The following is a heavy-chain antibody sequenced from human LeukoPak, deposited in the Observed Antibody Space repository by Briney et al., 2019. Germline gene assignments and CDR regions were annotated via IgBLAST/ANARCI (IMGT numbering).Heavy chain of an antibody. J-gene: IGHJ4*02. V-gene: IGHV1-2*02. Sequence: ASVKVSCKASGYTFTGYYMHWVRQAPGQGLEWMGWINPNSGGTNYAQKFQGRVTMTRDTSISTVYMELSRLRSDDTAVYYCASVSGYDRDDFDYWGQGTLVTVSS. CDR2: INPNSGGT. D-gene: IGHD5-12*01. CDR3: ASVSGYDRDDFDY. CDR1: GYTFTGYY.